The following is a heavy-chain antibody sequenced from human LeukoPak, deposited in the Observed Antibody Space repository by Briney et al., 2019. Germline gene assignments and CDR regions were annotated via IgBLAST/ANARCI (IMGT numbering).Heavy chain of an antibody. CDR3: VDIVVVPAAFIFDY. J-gene: IGHJ4*02. CDR1: GGSFSGYY. CDR2: INHSGST. Sequence: SETLSLTCAVYGGSFSGYYWSWIRQPPGKGLEWIGEINHSGSTNYNPSLKSRVTISVDTSKNQFSLKLSSVTAADTAVYYCVDIVVVPAAFIFDYWGQGTLVTVPS. D-gene: IGHD2-2*03. V-gene: IGHV4-34*01.